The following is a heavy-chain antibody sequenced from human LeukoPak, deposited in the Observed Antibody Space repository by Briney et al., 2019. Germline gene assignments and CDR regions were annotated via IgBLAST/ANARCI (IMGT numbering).Heavy chain of an antibody. J-gene: IGHJ3*02. CDR2: INPSGGST. V-gene: IGHV1-46*01. CDR1: GYTFTSYY. D-gene: IGHD2-15*01. CDR3: ARECGGGFCYDAFDI. Sequence: GASVKVSCKASGYTFTSYYMHWVRQAPGQGLEWMGGINPSGGSTTYAQNFQDRVTMTSDMSTSTVYMELSSLRSEDTAIYYRARECGGGFCYDAFDIWGQGTLVTVSS.